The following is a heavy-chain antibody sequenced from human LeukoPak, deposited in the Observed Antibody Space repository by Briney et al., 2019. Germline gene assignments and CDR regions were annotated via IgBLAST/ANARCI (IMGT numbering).Heavy chain of an antibody. CDR1: GYTFTGYY. CDR3: ARDLHYDILAGYNY. D-gene: IGHD3-9*01. V-gene: IGHV1-2*02. Sequence: ASVKVSCKASGYTFTGYYMHWVRQAPGQGLEWVGWINPNSGGTNYAQKFQGRVTMTRDTSISTACMELSRLRSDDTAVYYCARDLHYDILAGYNYWGQGTLVTVSS. CDR2: INPNSGGT. J-gene: IGHJ4*02.